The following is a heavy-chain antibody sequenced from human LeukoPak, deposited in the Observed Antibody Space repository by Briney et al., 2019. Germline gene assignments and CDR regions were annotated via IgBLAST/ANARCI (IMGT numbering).Heavy chain of an antibody. CDR2: ITCGGDTT. Sequence: GGSLRLSCAASGFTFSSYAMNWVRQAPGKGLQWVSAITCGGDTTYYADPVRGRFTISRDNSKDTLYLQMNRLRADDTAVYYCANGYLDGFYLEYRGQGTLVTVSS. D-gene: IGHD3-9*01. J-gene: IGHJ4*02. CDR3: ANGYLDGFYLEY. CDR1: GFTFSSYA. V-gene: IGHV3-23*01.